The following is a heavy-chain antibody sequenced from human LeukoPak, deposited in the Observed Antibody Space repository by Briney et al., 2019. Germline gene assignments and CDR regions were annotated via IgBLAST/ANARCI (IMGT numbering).Heavy chain of an antibody. CDR1: GFTFSSYW. D-gene: IGHD5-12*01. CDR2: INTDGSST. J-gene: IGHJ3*02. V-gene: IGHV3-74*01. CDR3: ARTYRDPAFDI. Sequence: GGSLRLSCAASGFTFSSYWMHWVRQAPGKGLVWVSRINTDGSSTSYADSVKGRFTISRDNAKNTLYLQMNSLRAEDTAVYYCARTYRDPAFDIWGQGTMVTVSS.